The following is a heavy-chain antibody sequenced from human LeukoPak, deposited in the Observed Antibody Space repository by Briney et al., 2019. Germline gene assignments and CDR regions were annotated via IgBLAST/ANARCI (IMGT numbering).Heavy chain of an antibody. D-gene: IGHD3-10*01. CDR3: VGYGSGSYYNYYMDV. J-gene: IGHJ6*03. CDR2: ISFDINDR. V-gene: IGHV3-30*03. Sequence: GGSLRLSCAASEFTFSKYGMHRVRQAPGKGLEWVASISFDINDRKYAESVRGRFTISRDNSRNTLYLQMNSLRAEDTAVYYCVGYGSGSYYNYYMDVWGKGTTVTVSS. CDR1: EFTFSKYG.